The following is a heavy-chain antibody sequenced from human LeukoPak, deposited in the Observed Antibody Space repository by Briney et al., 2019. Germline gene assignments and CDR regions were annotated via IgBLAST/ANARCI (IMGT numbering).Heavy chain of an antibody. V-gene: IGHV3-23*01. Sequence: GGSLRLSCAASGFTFSSYAMSWVRQAPGKGLEWVSAISGSGGSTYYADSVKGRFTISRDNSKSTLYLQMNSLRAEDTAVYYCAKDPGLEYFQHWGQGTLVTVSS. CDR1: GFTFSSYA. J-gene: IGHJ1*01. CDR2: ISGSGGST. CDR3: AKDPGLEYFQH.